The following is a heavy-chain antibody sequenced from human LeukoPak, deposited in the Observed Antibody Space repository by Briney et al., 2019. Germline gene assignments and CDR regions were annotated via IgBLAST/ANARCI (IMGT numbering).Heavy chain of an antibody. CDR3: ARAYYDSSGYYGAFDI. CDR2: INHSGST. Sequence: SETLSLTCADYGGSFSGYYWSWIRQPPGKGLEWIGEINHSGSTNYNPSLKSRVTISVDTSKNQFSLKLSSVTAADTAVYYCARAYYDSSGYYGAFDIWGQGTMVTVSS. V-gene: IGHV4-34*01. D-gene: IGHD3-22*01. J-gene: IGHJ3*02. CDR1: GGSFSGYY.